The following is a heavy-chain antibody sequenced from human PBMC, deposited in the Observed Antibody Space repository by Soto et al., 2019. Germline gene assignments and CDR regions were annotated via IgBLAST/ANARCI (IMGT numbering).Heavy chain of an antibody. J-gene: IGHJ6*02. CDR3: ARVLGNYYDSSGYYLVGYYYYYSCMEV. Sequence: SETLSLTCTVSGGSISSGDYYWSWIRQPPGKGLEWIGYIYYSGSTYYNPSLKSRVTISVDTSNNQFSLKLSSVTAADTAVYYCARVLGNYYDSSGYYLVGYYYYYSCMEVWGQGTTVTVSS. CDR2: IYYSGST. V-gene: IGHV4-30-4*01. CDR1: GGSISSGDYY. D-gene: IGHD3-22*01.